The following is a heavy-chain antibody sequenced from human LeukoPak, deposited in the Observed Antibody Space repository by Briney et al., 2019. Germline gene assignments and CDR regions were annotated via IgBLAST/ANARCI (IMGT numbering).Heavy chain of an antibody. D-gene: IGHD3-22*01. Sequence: ASVKVSCKASGYTFTGYYMHWVRQAPGQGLEWMGRINPNSGGTNYAQKFQGRVTMTRDTSISTAYTELSRLRSDDTAVYYCASYYYDSSGYYYLYFQHWGQGTLVTVSS. CDR3: ASYYYDSSGYYYLYFQH. V-gene: IGHV1-2*06. CDR1: GYTFTGYY. J-gene: IGHJ1*01. CDR2: INPNSGGT.